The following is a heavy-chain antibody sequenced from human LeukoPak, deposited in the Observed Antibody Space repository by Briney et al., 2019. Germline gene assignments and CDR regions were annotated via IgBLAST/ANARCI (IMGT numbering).Heavy chain of an antibody. Sequence: PSQTLSLTCAVSGGSTSSGGYSWSWIRQPPGKGLEWIGYIYHSGSTYYNPSLKSRVTISVDRSKNQFSLKLSSVTAADTAVYYCARDRVMITFGGDSSFGIWGQGTMVTVSS. J-gene: IGHJ3*02. CDR2: IYHSGST. CDR1: GGSTSSGGYS. CDR3: ARDRVMITFGGDSSFGI. V-gene: IGHV4-30-2*01. D-gene: IGHD3-16*01.